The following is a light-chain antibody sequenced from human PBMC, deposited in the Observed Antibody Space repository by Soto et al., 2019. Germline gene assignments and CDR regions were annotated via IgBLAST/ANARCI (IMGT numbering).Light chain of an antibody. CDR2: GAS. V-gene: IGKV3-20*01. Sequence: EFVLTQSTGTLSLSPGERATLSCRASLTVSSDYLAWYQQKPGQAPRLLIYGASTRATGIPDRFSGTGSGTDFTLSIIRLEPEDFAVYYCQQYGSSPITFGQGTRL. CDR1: LTVSSDY. CDR3: QQYGSSPIT. J-gene: IGKJ5*01.